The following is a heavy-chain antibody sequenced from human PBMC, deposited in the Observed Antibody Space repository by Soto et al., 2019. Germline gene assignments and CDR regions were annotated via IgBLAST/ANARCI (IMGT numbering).Heavy chain of an antibody. CDR1: GGSISSYY. CDR3: ARECCSSTICYPPDHYYGMDV. J-gene: IGHJ6*02. V-gene: IGHV4-59*01. Sequence: SGTLSLTCTVPGGSISSYYWSWIRQPPGKGLEWIGYIYYSGSTNYNPSLKSRVTISVDTSKNQFSLKLSSVTAADTAVYYCARECCSSTICYPPDHYYGMDVWGQGTTVTVSS. D-gene: IGHD2-2*01. CDR2: IYYSGST.